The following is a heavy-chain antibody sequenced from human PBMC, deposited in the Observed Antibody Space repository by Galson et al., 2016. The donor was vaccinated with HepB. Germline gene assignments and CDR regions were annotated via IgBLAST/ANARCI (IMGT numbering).Heavy chain of an antibody. V-gene: IGHV4-61*08. Sequence: SETLSLTCTVSGGSISSGGFYWSWIRQHPGKGLEWIGYIYYSGSTNYNPSLKSRVPISADTSKNQFSLNLSSVTAADTAVYYCAAGYNWDFWGPGTLVSVS. J-gene: IGHJ1*01. CDR3: AAGYNWDF. CDR2: IYYSGST. D-gene: IGHD1-7*01. CDR1: GGSISSGGFY.